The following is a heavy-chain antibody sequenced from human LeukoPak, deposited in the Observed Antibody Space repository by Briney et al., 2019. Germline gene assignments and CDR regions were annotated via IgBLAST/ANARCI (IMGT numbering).Heavy chain of an antibody. V-gene: IGHV3-21*01. Sequence: GGSLRLSCAASGFTFSSYSMNWVRQAPGKGLEWVSSISSSSSYIYYADSVKGRFTISRDNAKNSLYLQMNSLRAEDTAVYYCAKAGCSSTSCYTPDALDIWGQGTMVTVSS. D-gene: IGHD2-2*02. J-gene: IGHJ3*02. CDR2: ISSSSSYI. CDR3: AKAGCSSTSCYTPDALDI. CDR1: GFTFSSYS.